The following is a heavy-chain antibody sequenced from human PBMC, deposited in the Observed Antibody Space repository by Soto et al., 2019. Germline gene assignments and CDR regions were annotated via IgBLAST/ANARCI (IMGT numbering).Heavy chain of an antibody. CDR2: SGAT. J-gene: IGHJ4*02. CDR1: GASMSSTRDY. CDR3: ATYGGDTGRFDF. Sequence: PSETLALTCTVSGASMSSTRDYWTWIRQPPGKGLEWIGSGATYNNPSLRSRVTISVDPSKEQFYLTLSSVTAADTAVYYCATYGGDTGRFDFWGQGTLVTVSS. V-gene: IGHV4-39*01. D-gene: IGHD4-17*01.